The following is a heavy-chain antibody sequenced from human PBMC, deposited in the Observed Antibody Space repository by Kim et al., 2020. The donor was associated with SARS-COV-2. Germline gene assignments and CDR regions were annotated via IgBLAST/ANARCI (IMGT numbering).Heavy chain of an antibody. J-gene: IGHJ6*03. Sequence: GGSLRLSCAASGFTFSSYAMSWVRQAPGKGLEWVSAISGSGGSTYYADSVKGRFTISRDNSKNTLYLQMNSLRAEDTAVYYCAKDHFDTNYDYVWGSYRYQVDYYMDVWGKGTTVTVSS. CDR1: GFTFSSYA. CDR2: ISGSGGST. CDR3: AKDHFDTNYDYVWGSYRYQVDYYMDV. V-gene: IGHV3-23*01. D-gene: IGHD3-16*02.